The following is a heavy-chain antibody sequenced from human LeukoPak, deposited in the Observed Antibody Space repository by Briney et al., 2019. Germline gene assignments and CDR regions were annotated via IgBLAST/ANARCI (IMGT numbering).Heavy chain of an antibody. Sequence: ASVKVSCKVSGYTLTELSMHWVRQAPGKGLEWMGGFDPEDGETIYAQKFQSRVTMTEDTSTDTAYMELSSLRSEDTAVYYCATVGGQNNYYFDYWGQGTLVTVSS. CDR1: GYTLTELS. CDR3: ATVGGQNNYYFDY. CDR2: FDPEDGET. D-gene: IGHD1/OR15-1a*01. J-gene: IGHJ4*02. V-gene: IGHV1-24*01.